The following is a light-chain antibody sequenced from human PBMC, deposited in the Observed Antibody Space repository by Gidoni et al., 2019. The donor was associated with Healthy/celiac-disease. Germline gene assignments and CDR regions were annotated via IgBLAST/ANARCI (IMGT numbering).Light chain of an antibody. CDR2: DAS. CDR3: HQFNSYLPFT. Sequence: AIQLTQSPSSLSASVGDSVTITCRASQGISSALAWYQQQPGKAPKLLIYDASSLERAVPSRFSGRGSGTDFTLPFRSLQPEDFATYFCHQFNSYLPFTFGPGTKVDIK. J-gene: IGKJ3*01. V-gene: IGKV1-13*02. CDR1: QGISSA.